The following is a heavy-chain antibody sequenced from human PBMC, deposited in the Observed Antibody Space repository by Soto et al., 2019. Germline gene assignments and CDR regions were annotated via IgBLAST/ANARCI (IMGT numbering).Heavy chain of an antibody. D-gene: IGHD6-13*01. Sequence: VHLVESGGGVVQPGRSLTLSCTASGFAFSNYGIHWVRQAPGRGLEWVAVIWSDGTKKFYAGSVRGRFTISRDNSRNSIYLQMNSLRAEDTAVDYCARDWWEEPAGKETVSQFDYWGQGTLVTVSS. CDR3: ARDWWEEPAGKETVSQFDY. J-gene: IGHJ4*02. CDR1: GFAFSNYG. CDR2: IWSDGTKK. V-gene: IGHV3-33*01.